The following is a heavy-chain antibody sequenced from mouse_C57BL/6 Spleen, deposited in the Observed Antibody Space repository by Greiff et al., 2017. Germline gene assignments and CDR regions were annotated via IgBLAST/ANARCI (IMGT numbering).Heavy chain of an antibody. J-gene: IGHJ3*01. CDR2: INPSSGYT. CDR1: GYTFTSYW. Sequence: QVQLKASGAELAKPGASVKLSCKASGYTFTSYWMHWVKQRPGQGLAWIGYINPSSGYTKYNQKFKDKATLTADKSSSTAYMQMSSLTYEDAAVDYCASSGSASADWGQGTLVTVSA. CDR3: ASSGSASAD. D-gene: IGHD4-1*01. V-gene: IGHV1-7*01.